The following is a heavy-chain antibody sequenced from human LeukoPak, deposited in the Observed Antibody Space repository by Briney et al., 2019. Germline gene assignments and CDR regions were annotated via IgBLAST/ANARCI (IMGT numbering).Heavy chain of an antibody. CDR3: ARAPRGYSSYFDY. CDR2: IIPIFGTA. J-gene: IGHJ4*02. Sequence: SVKVSCKASGGTFISYAISWVRQAPGQGIEWMGGIIPIFGTANYAQKFQGRVTITADESTSTAYMELSSLRSEDTAVYYCARAPRGYSSYFDYWGQGTLVTVSS. CDR1: GGTFISYA. V-gene: IGHV1-69*01. D-gene: IGHD5-18*01.